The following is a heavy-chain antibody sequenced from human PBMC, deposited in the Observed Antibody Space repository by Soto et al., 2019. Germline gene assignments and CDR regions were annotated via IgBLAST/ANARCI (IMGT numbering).Heavy chain of an antibody. V-gene: IGHV1-69*14. J-gene: IGHJ3*02. D-gene: IGHD4-17*01. Sequence: QVHLVQSGAEVKKPGSSVKVSCKASGGTFSTSSINWLRQAPGQRPEWMGNILPVFGTADYAQKFRDRVTSTADTTTNTAYMELRSLFSADAAVYYCARGHEYGGNSDAFDIWGQGTVVTVSS. CDR3: ARGHEYGGNSDAFDI. CDR2: ILPVFGTA. CDR1: GGTFSTSS.